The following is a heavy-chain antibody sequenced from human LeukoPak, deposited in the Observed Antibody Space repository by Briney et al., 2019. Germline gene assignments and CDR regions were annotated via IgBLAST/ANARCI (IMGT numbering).Heavy chain of an antibody. Sequence: ASVKVSCKASGYTFTGYYMHWVRQAPGQGLEWMGWINPNSGGTNYAQKFQGRVTMTRDMSISTAYMELSRLRSDDTAVYYCARDFNKWFDILTSYFDYWGQGTLVTVSS. D-gene: IGHD3-9*01. CDR2: INPNSGGT. V-gene: IGHV1-2*02. CDR3: ARDFNKWFDILTSYFDY. J-gene: IGHJ4*02. CDR1: GYTFTGYY.